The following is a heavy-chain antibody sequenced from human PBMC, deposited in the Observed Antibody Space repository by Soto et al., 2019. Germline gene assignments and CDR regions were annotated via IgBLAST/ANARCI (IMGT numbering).Heavy chain of an antibody. CDR3: ARHSGPTELFDY. CDR2: IYFSGST. Sequence: QLQLQESGPGLVKPSETLSLTCTVSGGSISSSSYYWGWIRQPPGKGLEWIGSIYFSGSTYYNPSLKSRVTISVDTSKNQFSLKLSSVTAADTAVYYCARHSGPTELFDYWGQGTLVTVSS. D-gene: IGHD1-26*01. CDR1: GGSISSSSYY. J-gene: IGHJ4*02. V-gene: IGHV4-39*01.